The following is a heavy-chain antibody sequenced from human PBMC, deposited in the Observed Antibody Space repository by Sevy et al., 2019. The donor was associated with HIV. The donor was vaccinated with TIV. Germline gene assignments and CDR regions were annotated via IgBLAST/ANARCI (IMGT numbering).Heavy chain of an antibody. CDR1: GYSFTSYW. CDR2: IYPGDSDT. Sequence: GESLKISCKGSGYSFTSYWIGWVRQMPGKGLEWMGIIYPGDSDTRHSPSFQGQVTISADKSISTAYLQWSSLKASDTAMYYCARTYYYDSSGYYSLYFQHWGQGTLVTISS. CDR3: ARTYYYDSSGYYSLYFQH. D-gene: IGHD3-22*01. V-gene: IGHV5-51*01. J-gene: IGHJ1*01.